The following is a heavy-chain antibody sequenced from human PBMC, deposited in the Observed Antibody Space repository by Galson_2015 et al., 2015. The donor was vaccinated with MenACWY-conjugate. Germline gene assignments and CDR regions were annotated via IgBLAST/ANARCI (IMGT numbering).Heavy chain of an antibody. V-gene: IGHV3-74*01. CDR1: GFTLSSNT. D-gene: IGHD6-6*01. CDR2: INIDGITT. J-gene: IGHJ4*02. Sequence: SLRLSCAASGFTLSSNTTNWVRQAPGKGLVWVSRINIDGITTAYADSVKGRFTISRDNAENTLYLQMNSLRAEDTAVYYCARQRSGGSSEFDYWGQGTLVTVSS. CDR3: ARQRSGGSSEFDY.